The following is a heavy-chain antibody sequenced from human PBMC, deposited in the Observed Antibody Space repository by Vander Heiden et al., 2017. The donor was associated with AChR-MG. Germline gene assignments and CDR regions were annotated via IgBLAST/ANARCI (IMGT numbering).Heavy chain of an antibody. CDR2: IWYDGSNK. Sequence: QVQLVESGGGVVQPGRSLRLSCAASGFTFSSYGMHWVRQAPGKGLEWVAVIWYDGSNKYYADSVKVRFTISRDNSKNTLYLQMNSLRAEDTAVYYCARQDSSWKVKVLDYWGQGTLVTVSS. CDR1: GFTFSSYG. CDR3: ARQDSSWKVKVLDY. V-gene: IGHV3-33*01. D-gene: IGHD6-13*01. J-gene: IGHJ4*02.